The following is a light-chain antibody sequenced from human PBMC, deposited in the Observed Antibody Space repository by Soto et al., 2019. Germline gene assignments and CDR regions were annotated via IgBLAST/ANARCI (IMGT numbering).Light chain of an antibody. J-gene: IGKJ5*01. V-gene: IGKV3-11*01. Sequence: EIVLTQSPATLSLSPGERATLSCRASPSVANFVAWYQQKPGQAPRLLIYGAFNRATGVPARFSGSGSGTDFTLTISSLEPEDFAVYYCQQRSNWPPITFGQGTRLEI. CDR3: QQRSNWPPIT. CDR1: PSVANF. CDR2: GAF.